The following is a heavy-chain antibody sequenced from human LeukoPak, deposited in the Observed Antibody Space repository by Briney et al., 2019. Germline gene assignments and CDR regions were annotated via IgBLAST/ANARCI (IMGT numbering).Heavy chain of an antibody. V-gene: IGHV1-2*02. D-gene: IGHD2-21*02. CDR1: GYTFTGYY. J-gene: IGHJ4*02. CDR2: INPNSGGT. Sequence: EASVKVSCKASGYTFTGYYMHWVRQAPGQGLEWMGWINPNSGGTNYAQKLQGRVTMTTDTSTSTAYMELRSLRSDDTAVYYCARDPGGIVVVTAMDYWGQGTLVTVSS. CDR3: ARDPGGIVVVTAMDY.